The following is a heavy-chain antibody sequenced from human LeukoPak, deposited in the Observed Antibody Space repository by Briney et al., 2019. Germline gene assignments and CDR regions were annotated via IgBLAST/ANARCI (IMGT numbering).Heavy chain of an antibody. CDR3: ARVSDLDYGDYSMEY. CDR1: GGSISSYY. D-gene: IGHD4-17*01. Sequence: SETLSLTCTVSGGSISSYYWSWIRQPPGKGLEWIGYIYYSGSTNYNPSLKSRVTISVDTSKNQFSLKLSSVTAADTAVYYCARVSDLDYGDYSMEYWGQGTLVTVSS. J-gene: IGHJ4*02. CDR2: IYYSGST. V-gene: IGHV4-59*01.